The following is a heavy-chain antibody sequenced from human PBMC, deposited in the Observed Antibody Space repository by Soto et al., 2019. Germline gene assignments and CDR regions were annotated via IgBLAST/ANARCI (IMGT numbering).Heavy chain of an antibody. CDR1: GYSFPNYS. CDR2: INPTSGST. V-gene: IGHV1-46*01. J-gene: IGHJ4*02. Sequence: HVQLVQSEAEVKKPGASVQGSCKASGYSFPNYSMHWVRQVPGQGPEWMGKINPTSGSTSYAQTFKDKVTMTRDMSSNTLYIQLSSLTSEDTAGYYCAKDGIQLWPRYYFDFWGQGTRVICSS. D-gene: IGHD5-18*01. CDR3: AKDGIQLWPRYYFDF.